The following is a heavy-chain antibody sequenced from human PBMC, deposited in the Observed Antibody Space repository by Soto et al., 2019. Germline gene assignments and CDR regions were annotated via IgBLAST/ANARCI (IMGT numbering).Heavy chain of an antibody. D-gene: IGHD2-15*01. CDR2: ITWNSGKI. V-gene: IGHV3-9*01. CDR1: GFTFDDYA. CDR3: VKDSYADFHRVLSTAEYFFDY. Sequence: GGSLRLSCTASGFTFDDYAMHWVRQGPGRGLEWVSGITWNSGKIAYADSVKGRFTIARDDDNNSLYLQMNSLRPEDTALYYCVKDSYADFHRVLSTAEYFFDYWGHGTLVTVAS. J-gene: IGHJ4*01.